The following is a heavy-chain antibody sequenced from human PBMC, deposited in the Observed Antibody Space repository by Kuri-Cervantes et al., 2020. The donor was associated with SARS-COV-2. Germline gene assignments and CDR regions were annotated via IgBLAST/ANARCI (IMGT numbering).Heavy chain of an antibody. CDR2: INSDGSST. CDR3: AKVFQWFAVPAAIGAFDI. Sequence: GGSLRLSCAASGFTFSSYWMHWVRQAPGKGLVWVSRINSDGSSTSYADSVKGRFTISRDNAKNTLYLQMNSLRAEDTAVYYCAKVFQWFAVPAAIGAFDIWGQGTMVTVSS. CDR1: GFTFSSYW. J-gene: IGHJ3*02. V-gene: IGHV3-74*01. D-gene: IGHD2-2*02.